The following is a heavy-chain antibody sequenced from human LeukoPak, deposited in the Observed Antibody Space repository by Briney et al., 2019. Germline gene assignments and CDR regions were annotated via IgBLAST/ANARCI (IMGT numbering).Heavy chain of an antibody. J-gene: IGHJ4*02. CDR2: INPNSGGT. CDR3: ASWEYSSSWYGY. D-gene: IGHD6-13*01. V-gene: IGHV1-2*02. Sequence: ASVKVSCKASGYTFTDYYMHWVRQAPGRGLEWMGWINPNSGGTNYAQKFQGRVTMTRDTSISTAYMELSRLRSDDTAVYYCASWEYSSSWYGYWGQGTLVTVSS. CDR1: GYTFTDYY.